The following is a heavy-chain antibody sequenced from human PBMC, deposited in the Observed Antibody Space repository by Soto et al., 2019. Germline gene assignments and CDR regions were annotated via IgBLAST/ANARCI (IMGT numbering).Heavy chain of an antibody. D-gene: IGHD1-1*01. CDR2: IKQDGSEK. Sequence: GGSLRLSCAASGFTFSSYWMSWVRQAPGKGLEWVANIKQDGSEKYYVDSVKGRFTISRDNAKNSLYLQMNSLRAEDTAVYYCARDSPYNWNVVRSDYWGQGTLVTVSS. J-gene: IGHJ4*02. CDR1: GFTFSSYW. CDR3: ARDSPYNWNVVRSDY. V-gene: IGHV3-7*05.